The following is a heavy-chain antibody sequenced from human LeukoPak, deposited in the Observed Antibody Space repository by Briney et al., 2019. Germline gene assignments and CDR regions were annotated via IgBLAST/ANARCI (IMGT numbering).Heavy chain of an antibody. D-gene: IGHD4-23*01. CDR3: AATVVTPGAFDI. CDR2: MNPNSGNT. CDR1: GYTFTSYD. V-gene: IGHV1-8*01. Sequence: GASVKVSCKASGYTFTSYDINWVRQATGQGLEWMGWMNPNSGNTGYAQKFQGRVTMTRDTSTSTVYMELSSLRSEDTAVYYCAATVVTPGAFDIWGQGTMVTVSS. J-gene: IGHJ3*02.